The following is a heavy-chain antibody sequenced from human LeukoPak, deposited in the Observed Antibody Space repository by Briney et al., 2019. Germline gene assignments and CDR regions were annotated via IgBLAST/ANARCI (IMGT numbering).Heavy chain of an antibody. CDR1: GYTFTSYG. CDR2: ISAYNGNT. V-gene: IGHV1-18*01. Sequence: ASVKVSCEASGYTFTSYGISWVRQAPGQGLEWMGWISAYNGNTNYAQKLQGRVTMTTDTSTSTAYMELRSLGSDDTAVYYCARNYYDSSGYYYGATPPFDYWGQGTLVTVSS. D-gene: IGHD3-22*01. CDR3: ARNYYDSSGYYYGATPPFDY. J-gene: IGHJ4*02.